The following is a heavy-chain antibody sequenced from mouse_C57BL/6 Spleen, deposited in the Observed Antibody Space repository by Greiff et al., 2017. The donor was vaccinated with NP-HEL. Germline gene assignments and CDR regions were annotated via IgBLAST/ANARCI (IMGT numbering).Heavy chain of an antibody. V-gene: IGHV5-17*01. CDR3: ARDGYYGNAWFAY. Sequence: EVQLVESGGGLVKPGGSLKLSCAASGFTFSDYGMHWVRQAPEKGLEWVAYISSGSSTIYYAETVKGRFTISRDNAKNTLFLQMTSLRSEDTAMYYCARDGYYGNAWFAYWGQGTLVTVSA. CDR2: ISSGSSTI. D-gene: IGHD2-1*01. CDR1: GFTFSDYG. J-gene: IGHJ3*01.